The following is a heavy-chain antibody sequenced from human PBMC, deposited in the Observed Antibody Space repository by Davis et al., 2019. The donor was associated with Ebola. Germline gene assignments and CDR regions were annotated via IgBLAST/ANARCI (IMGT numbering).Heavy chain of an antibody. CDR1: GFTFSSYA. CDR3: TTDHVGSYCSSTSCAQHYYYGMDV. CDR2: ISGSGGST. Sequence: GESLKISCAASGFTFSSYAMSWVRQAPGKGLEWVSAISGSGGSTYYADSVKGRFTISRDNAKNSLYLQMNSLKTEDTAVYYCTTDHVGSYCSSTSCAQHYYYGMDVWGQGTTVTVSS. D-gene: IGHD2-2*01. J-gene: IGHJ6*02. V-gene: IGHV3-23*01.